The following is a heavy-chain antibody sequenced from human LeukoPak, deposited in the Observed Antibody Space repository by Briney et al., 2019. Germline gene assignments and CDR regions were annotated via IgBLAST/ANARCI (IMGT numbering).Heavy chain of an antibody. CDR3: ARDMRGGFSSGGADC. D-gene: IGHD3-10*01. J-gene: IGHJ4*02. CDR2: ISSGGSTV. V-gene: IGHV3-48*01. CDR1: GFTFSSYS. Sequence: GGSLRLSCTASGFTFSSYSMNWVRQAPGQGLEWISYISSGGSTVYCADSVKGRFTVSRDNAENALFLQMNSPRVEDTAVYYCARDMRGGFSSGGADCWGQGALVTVSS.